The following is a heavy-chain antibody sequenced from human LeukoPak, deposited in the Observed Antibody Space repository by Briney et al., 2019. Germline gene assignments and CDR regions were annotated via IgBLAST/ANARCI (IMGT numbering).Heavy chain of an antibody. D-gene: IGHD6-19*01. V-gene: IGHV1-8*03. CDR1: GYTFTSYD. J-gene: IGHJ6*03. Sequence: GASVKVSCKASGYTFTSYDINWVRQATGQGLEWMGWMNPNSGNTGYAQKFQGRVTITRNTSISTAYMELSSLRSEDTAVYYCARGGAVAGNYYYYYMDVWGKGTTVTVSS. CDR3: ARGGAVAGNYYYYYMDV. CDR2: MNPNSGNT.